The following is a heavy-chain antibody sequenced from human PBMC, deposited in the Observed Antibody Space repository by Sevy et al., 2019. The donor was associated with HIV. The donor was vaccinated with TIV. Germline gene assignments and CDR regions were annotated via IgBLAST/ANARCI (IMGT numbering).Heavy chain of an antibody. CDR1: GFTFSSYS. Sequence: GGSLRLSCAASGFTFSSYSMNWVRQAPGKGLEWVSYISSSSSTIYYADSVKGRFTISRDNAKNSSYLQMNSLRDEDTAVYYWARDSVTDGIRPYGIVGATPRYWGQGTLVTVSS. J-gene: IGHJ4*02. CDR2: ISSSSSTI. V-gene: IGHV3-48*02. CDR3: ARDSVTDGIRPYGIVGATPRY. D-gene: IGHD1-26*01.